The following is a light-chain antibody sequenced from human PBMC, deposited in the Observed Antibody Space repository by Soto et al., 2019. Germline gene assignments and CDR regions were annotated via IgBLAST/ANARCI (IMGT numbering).Light chain of an antibody. J-gene: IGLJ2*01. CDR2: EVS. CDR1: SSDVGANDY. CDR3: STYVCSKII. V-gene: IGLV2-8*01. Sequence: QSVLTQPPSASGSPGQSVTISRTGTSSDVGANDYVSWYQQHPGKAPKIMIYEVSKRPSGVTDRFSGSKSGNTASLTVSGLQAEEEADYYCSTYVCSKIIFGGGTQLAV.